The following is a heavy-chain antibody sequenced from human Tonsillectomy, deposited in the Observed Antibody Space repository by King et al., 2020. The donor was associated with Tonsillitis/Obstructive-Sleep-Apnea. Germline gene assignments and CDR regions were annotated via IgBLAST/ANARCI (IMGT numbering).Heavy chain of an antibody. CDR1: GYTFTSYD. Sequence: QLVQSGADVKKPGASVKVSCKASGYTFTSYDINWVRQAPGQGLEWMGWMSPNSGNTGYAQKFQGRVTMTWNTSISTAYMELNSLRSEDTALYYCARGRYGGNSEFDPWGQGTLVTVSS. CDR3: ARGRYGGNSEFDP. J-gene: IGHJ5*02. CDR2: MSPNSGNT. V-gene: IGHV1-8*01. D-gene: IGHD4-23*01.